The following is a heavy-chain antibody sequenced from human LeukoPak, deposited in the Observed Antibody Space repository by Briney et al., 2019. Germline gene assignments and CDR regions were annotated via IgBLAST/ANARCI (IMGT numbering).Heavy chain of an antibody. Sequence: SETLSLTCTVSGGSIVSFYWSWIRQPPGKGLEWIGYIYYSGTTNYNPSLKSRVTISVDTSKNQFSLKLSSVTAADTAVYYCTRAVTPQPFFDYWGQGTLVRVSS. V-gene: IGHV4-59*01. CDR1: GGSIVSFY. CDR2: IYYSGTT. J-gene: IGHJ4*02. D-gene: IGHD2-21*02. CDR3: TRAVTPQPFFDY.